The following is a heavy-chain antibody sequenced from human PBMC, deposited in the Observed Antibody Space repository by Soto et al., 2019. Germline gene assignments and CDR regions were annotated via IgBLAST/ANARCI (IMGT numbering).Heavy chain of an antibody. Sequence: SETLSLTCTVSGGSISSGGYYWSWIRQHPGKGLEWIGYIYYSGSTYYNPSLKSRVTISVDTSKNQFSLKLSSVTAADTAVYYCARNPGVVPAATYYYYYYMDVWGKGTTVTVSS. V-gene: IGHV4-31*03. CDR3: ARNPGVVPAATYYYYYYMDV. CDR2: IYYSGST. CDR1: GGSISSGGYY. J-gene: IGHJ6*03. D-gene: IGHD2-2*01.